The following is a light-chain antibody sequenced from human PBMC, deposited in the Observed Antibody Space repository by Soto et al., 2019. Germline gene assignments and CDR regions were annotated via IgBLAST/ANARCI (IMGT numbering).Light chain of an antibody. Sequence: LAQPASVSGSPGQSITISCTGTSSDVGGYNFVTWHQQHPGKAPKLIIHDVTNRPSGVSDRFSGSKSGNTASLTISGLQAEDEADYYCSSYTSRRTYVFGTGTKVTVL. V-gene: IGLV2-14*03. J-gene: IGLJ1*01. CDR3: SSYTSRRTYV. CDR2: DVT. CDR1: SSDVGGYNF.